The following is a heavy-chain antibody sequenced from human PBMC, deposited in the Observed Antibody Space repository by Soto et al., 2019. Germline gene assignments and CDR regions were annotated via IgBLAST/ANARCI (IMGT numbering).Heavy chain of an antibody. J-gene: IGHJ5*01. CDR2: IYYSGGT. D-gene: IGHD2-21*01. CDR1: GGSINGYY. CDR3: ARIAVDTCMTYWCDP. Sequence: SETLSLTRTISGGSINGYYWNWLRQHPGKGLEWIGYIYYSGGTNYNPSLKSRVTISVDTSKNQFSLNLSSVTAADTAVYFCARIAVDTCMTYWCDPWGQGTLV. V-gene: IGHV4-59*01.